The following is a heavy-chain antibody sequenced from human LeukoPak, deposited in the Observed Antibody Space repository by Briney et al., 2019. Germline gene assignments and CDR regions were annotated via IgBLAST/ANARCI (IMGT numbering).Heavy chain of an antibody. V-gene: IGHV3-74*01. Sequence: PGGSLRLSCAASGFTFSSHWMHWVRQAPGKGLVWVSRINSGGTSTTYADSVKGRFTVSRDNAKNTLYLQMNSLRDEDSAVYFCVSAPYTSSWWGAFGMWGQGTMVSVSS. D-gene: IGHD6-13*01. J-gene: IGHJ3*02. CDR3: VSAPYTSSWWGAFGM. CDR2: INSGGTST. CDR1: GFTFSSHW.